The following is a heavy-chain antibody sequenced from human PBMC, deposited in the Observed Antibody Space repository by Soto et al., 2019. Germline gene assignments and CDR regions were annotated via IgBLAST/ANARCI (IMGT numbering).Heavy chain of an antibody. CDR1: GSTLGNFW. V-gene: IGHV3-7*01. CDR3: ARDGGMAIFGVDQTRFEY. CDR2: MKEDGSEK. D-gene: IGHD3-3*01. Sequence: EVQLVESGGGVVQPGGSLRISCVASGSTLGNFWMSWVRQAPGKGLEWVASMKEDGSEKYYVASVSGRFTISRDNARNSLYLQMNRLRVEDTAVYYCARDGGMAIFGVDQTRFEYWGQGTLVTVSS. J-gene: IGHJ4*02.